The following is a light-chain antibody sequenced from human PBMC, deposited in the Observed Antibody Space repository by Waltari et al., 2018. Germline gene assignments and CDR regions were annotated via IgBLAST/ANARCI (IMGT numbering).Light chain of an antibody. J-gene: IGKJ1*01. CDR2: KAS. V-gene: IGKV1-5*03. Sequence: DIQMTQSPSTLSASVGDRVTITCRASQSISTYLAWYQQKPGKAPKLLIYKASTLEGGVPSRFSGSGSGTEFTLTSNSLQAEDFATYYCQQYNSYRTFGQGTKVEVK. CDR3: QQYNSYRT. CDR1: QSISTY.